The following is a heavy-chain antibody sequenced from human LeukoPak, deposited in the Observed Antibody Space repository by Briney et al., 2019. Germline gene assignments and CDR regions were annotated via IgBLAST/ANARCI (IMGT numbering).Heavy chain of an antibody. CDR3: ARDSTIVGATDWFDP. D-gene: IGHD1-26*01. CDR2: IYTSGST. Sequence: PSETLSLTCTVSGGSISSYYWSWIRQPAGKGLEWIGRIYTSGSTNYNPSLKSRVTMSVDTSKNQFSLKLSSVTAADTAVYYCARDSTIVGATDWFDPWGQGTLVTVSS. CDR1: GGSISSYY. V-gene: IGHV4-4*07. J-gene: IGHJ5*02.